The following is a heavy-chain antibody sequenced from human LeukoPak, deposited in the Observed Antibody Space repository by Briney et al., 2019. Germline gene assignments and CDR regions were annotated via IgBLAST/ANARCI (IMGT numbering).Heavy chain of an antibody. D-gene: IGHD3-9*01. V-gene: IGHV3-7*01. CDR3: ARVEDYDILTGFDY. J-gene: IGHJ4*02. CDR2: IKQDESEK. Sequence: GGSLRLSCAASGFTFSSYWMSWVRQAPGKGLEWVANIKQDESEKYYGDSVKGRFTISRDNAKNSLYLQMNSPRAEDTAVYYCARVEDYDILTGFDYWGQGTLVTVSS. CDR1: GFTFSSYW.